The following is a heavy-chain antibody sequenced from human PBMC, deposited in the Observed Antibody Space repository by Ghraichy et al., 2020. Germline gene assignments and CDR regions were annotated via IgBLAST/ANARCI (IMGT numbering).Heavy chain of an antibody. CDR2: IYYSGST. D-gene: IGHD3-10*01. J-gene: IGHJ6*03. CDR1: GGSVSSGSYY. Sequence: SETLSLTCTVSGGSVSSGSYYWSWIRQPPGKGLEWIGYIYYSGSTNYNPSLKSRVTISVDTSKNQYSLKLSSVTAADTAVYYCARGGYGSRRPMDVWGKGTTVTVSS. CDR3: ARGGYGSRRPMDV. V-gene: IGHV4-61*01.